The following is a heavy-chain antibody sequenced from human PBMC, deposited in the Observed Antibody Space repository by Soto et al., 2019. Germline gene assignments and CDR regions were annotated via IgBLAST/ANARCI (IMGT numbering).Heavy chain of an antibody. CDR1: EGKSVGYD. CDR2: IYYSGST. D-gene: IGHD6-13*01. V-gene: IGHV4-59*08. Sequence: PSETMCLTCSVAEGKSVGYDWSWIRKKPGKGLEWIGYIYYSGSTNYNPSLKSRVTLSVDTSKNQFSLKLSSVTAADTAVYYCARRIAAAGTLSWDYWGQGTLVTVSS. CDR3: ARRIAAAGTLSWDY. J-gene: IGHJ4*02.